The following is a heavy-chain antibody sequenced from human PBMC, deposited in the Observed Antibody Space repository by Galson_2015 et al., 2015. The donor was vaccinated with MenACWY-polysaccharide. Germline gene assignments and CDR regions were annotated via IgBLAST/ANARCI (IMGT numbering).Heavy chain of an antibody. J-gene: IGHJ4*02. V-gene: IGHV3-74*01. CDR3: AREYSAYD. Sequence: SLRLSCAASGFTFSTYWMHWVRQAPGKGLVWVSRIKSDGSSTNYADSVKGRFTISRDNAKNTPYLQMNSLRAEDTALYYCAREYSAYDWGQGTLVSVSS. CDR2: IKSDGSST. CDR1: GFTFSTYW. D-gene: IGHD5-12*01.